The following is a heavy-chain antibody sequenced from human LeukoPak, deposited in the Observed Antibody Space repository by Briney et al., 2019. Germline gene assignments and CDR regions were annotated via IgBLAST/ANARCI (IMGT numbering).Heavy chain of an antibody. Sequence: SVKVSCKASGGTFSSYAISWVRQAPGQGLEWMGRIIPIFGTANYAQKFQGRVTITTDESTSPAYMELSSLRSEDTAVYYCARDHLVAGRYYYYYYMDVWGKGTTVTVSS. J-gene: IGHJ6*03. V-gene: IGHV1-69*05. D-gene: IGHD6-19*01. CDR1: GGTFSSYA. CDR2: IIPIFGTA. CDR3: ARDHLVAGRYYYYYYMDV.